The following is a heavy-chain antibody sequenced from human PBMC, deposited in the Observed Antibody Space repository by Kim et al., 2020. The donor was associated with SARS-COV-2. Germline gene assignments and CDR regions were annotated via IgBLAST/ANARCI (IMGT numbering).Heavy chain of an antibody. D-gene: IGHD6-19*01. V-gene: IGHV3-73*01. CDR3: TRVHTIPGGWYDAFDI. J-gene: IGHJ3*02. CDR2: IRSNANSYAT. Sequence: GGSLRLSCAASGFTFSSGTIHWVCQASGQGLEWVWRIRSNANSYATAYAAYEKNRFTISRNDSKNTAFLQMNSLKTEDTAVYYCTRVHTIPGGWYDAFDIWGQGTMVTVSS. CDR1: GFTFSSGT.